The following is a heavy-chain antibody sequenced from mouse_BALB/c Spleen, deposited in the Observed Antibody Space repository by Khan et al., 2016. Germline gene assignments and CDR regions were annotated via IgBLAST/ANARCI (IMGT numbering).Heavy chain of an antibody. CDR2: INTNTGET. D-gene: IGHD1-1*01. V-gene: IGHV9-3-1*01. CDR1: GYTFTNFG. J-gene: IGHJ2*01. Sequence: QIQLVQSGPELKKPGETVKISCKASGYTFTNFGINWVRQAPGKGLEWMDWINTNTGETTYADDFKGRFAFSLETSASTAYLQLNNLKKEDTATYFCVSGITTVVDTRRHYWGQGTTLTVSS. CDR3: VSGITTVVDTRRHY.